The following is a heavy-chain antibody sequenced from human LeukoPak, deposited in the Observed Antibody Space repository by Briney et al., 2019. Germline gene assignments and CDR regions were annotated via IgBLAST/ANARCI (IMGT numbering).Heavy chain of an antibody. V-gene: IGHV3-23*01. CDR1: GFTFSSYA. Sequence: GGSLRLSCAASGFTFSSYAMTWVRQAPGKGLEWVSTISICGRDTYYADSVKGRFTISRDNSQNTLFLQMNSLRAEDTAVYYCAKDAVPWGQGTLVTVSS. J-gene: IGHJ5*02. D-gene: IGHD4-17*01. CDR2: ISICGRDT. CDR3: AKDAVP.